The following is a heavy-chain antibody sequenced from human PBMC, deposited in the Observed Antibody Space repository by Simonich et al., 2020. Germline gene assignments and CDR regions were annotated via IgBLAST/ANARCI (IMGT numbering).Heavy chain of an antibody. CDR2: ISGSGGST. CDR1: GFTFSSYA. D-gene: IGHD3-22*01. Sequence: GGGLVQPGGSLRLSCAASGFTFSSYAMSWVRQAPGKGLEWVSAISGSGGSTYYADSVKGRFTISRDNSKNTLYLQMNSLRAEDTAVYYCAKDIGERITMIVVVIDAFDIWGQGKMVTVSS. CDR3: AKDIGERITMIVVVIDAFDI. V-gene: IGHV3-23*01. J-gene: IGHJ3*02.